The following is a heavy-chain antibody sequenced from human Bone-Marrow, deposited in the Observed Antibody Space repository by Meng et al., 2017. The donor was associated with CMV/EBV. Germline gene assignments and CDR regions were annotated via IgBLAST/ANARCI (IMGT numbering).Heavy chain of an antibody. CDR3: ARAQRITIFGVIPTSNYNWFDP. V-gene: IGHV4-34*01. Sequence: SETLSLTCAVYGGSSSGYYWNWIRQPPGKGLEWIGEINHSGSTNYNPSLKSRVTISVDTSKSHFSLKLSSVTAADTSVYYCARAQRITIFGVIPTSNYNWFDPWGQGTLVTVSS. CDR2: INHSGST. D-gene: IGHD3-3*01. CDR1: GGSSSGYY. J-gene: IGHJ5*02.